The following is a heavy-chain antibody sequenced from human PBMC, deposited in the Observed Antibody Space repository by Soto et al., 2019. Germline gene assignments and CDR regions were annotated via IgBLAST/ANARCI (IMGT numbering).Heavy chain of an antibody. CDR2: INHSGST. V-gene: IGHV4-34*01. D-gene: IGHD3-16*02. J-gene: IGHJ6*03. CDR1: GGSFSGYY. Sequence: SETLSLTCAVYGGSFSGYYWSWIRQPPGKGLEWIGEINHSGSTNYNPSLKSRVTISVDTSKNQFSLKLSSVTAADTAVYYCARVARHLGELSLSGYYYMDVWGKGTTVTVSS. CDR3: ARVARHLGELSLSGYYYMDV.